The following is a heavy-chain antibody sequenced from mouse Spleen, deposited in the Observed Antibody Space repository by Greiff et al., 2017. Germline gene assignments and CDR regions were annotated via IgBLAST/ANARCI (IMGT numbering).Heavy chain of an antibody. Sequence: QVQLQQSGAELVRPGASVKLSCKASGYTFTSYWINWVKQRPGQGLEWIGNIYPSDSYTNYNQKFKDKATLTVDKSSSTAYMQLSSPTSEDSAVYYCTREAAYGYDAMDYWGQGTSVTVSS. CDR3: TREAAYGYDAMDY. CDR2: IYPSDSYT. J-gene: IGHJ4*01. CDR1: GYTFTSYW. V-gene: IGHV1-69*02. D-gene: IGHD1-2*01.